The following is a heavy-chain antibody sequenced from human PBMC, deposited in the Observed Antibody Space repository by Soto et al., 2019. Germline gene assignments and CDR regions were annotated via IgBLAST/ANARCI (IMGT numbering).Heavy chain of an antibody. D-gene: IGHD2-2*01. J-gene: IGHJ6*02. V-gene: IGHV1-69*01. Sequence: QVQLVQSGAEVKKPGSSVKVSCKASGGTFSSYAISWVRQAPGQGLEWLGGIIPISGTANYAQKFQGRVTITADVSTSTAYMELSSLRSEDTAVYSCARSQGSSTSLEIYYYYYDGMDVWGQGTTVTVSS. CDR2: IIPISGTA. CDR1: GGTFSSYA. CDR3: ARSQGSSTSLEIYYYYYDGMDV.